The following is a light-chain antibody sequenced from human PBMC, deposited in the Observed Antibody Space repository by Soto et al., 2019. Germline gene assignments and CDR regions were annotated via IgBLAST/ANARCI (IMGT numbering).Light chain of an antibody. J-gene: IGLJ1*01. CDR2: DVS. CDR1: SSDVGGYNY. CDR3: CSYAGSYTFYG. Sequence: QSVLTQPRSVSGSPGQSVTISCTGTSSDVGGYNYVSWYQQHPGKAPKLMIYDVSKRPSGVPDRFSGSKSGNTASLTISGLQAEDEADYYCCSYAGSYTFYGFGTGTKVTV. V-gene: IGLV2-11*01.